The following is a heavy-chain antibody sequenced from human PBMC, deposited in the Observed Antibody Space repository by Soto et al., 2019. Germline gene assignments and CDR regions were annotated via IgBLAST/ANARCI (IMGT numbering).Heavy chain of an antibody. D-gene: IGHD2-2*01. CDR1: GFTFSSYA. CDR3: AKDRTVVPADNYYYGMDG. CDR2: ISGSGGST. J-gene: IGHJ6*02. V-gene: IGHV3-23*01. Sequence: GGSLRLSCAASGFTFSSYAMSWVRQAPGKGLEWVSAISGSGGSTYYADSVKGRFTISRDNSKNTLYLQMNSLRAEDTAVYYCAKDRTVVPADNYYYGMDGWGQGTTVTV.